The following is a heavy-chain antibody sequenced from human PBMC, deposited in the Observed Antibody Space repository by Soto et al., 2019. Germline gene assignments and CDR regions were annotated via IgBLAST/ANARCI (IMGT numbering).Heavy chain of an antibody. V-gene: IGHV1-69*08. J-gene: IGHJ5*02. Sequence: QVQLVQSGAEVKKPGSSVKVSCKASGGTFSSYTISWVRQAPGQGLEWMGRIIPILGIANYAQKFQGRVTITADKSTSTAYMVLSSLRSEDTAVYYCARDTGDKYWFDPWGQGTLVTVSS. CDR1: GGTFSSYT. D-gene: IGHD3-9*01. CDR3: ARDTGDKYWFDP. CDR2: IIPILGIA.